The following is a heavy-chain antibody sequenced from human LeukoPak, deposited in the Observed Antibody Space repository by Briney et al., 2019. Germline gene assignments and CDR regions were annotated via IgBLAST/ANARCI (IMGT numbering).Heavy chain of an antibody. CDR2: ISNDGSNK. CDR1: GFTFSSYA. V-gene: IGHV3-30*04. Sequence: PGRSLRLSCAASGFTFSSYAMHWVRQAPGKGLEWVAVISNDGSNKYYADSVKGRFTISRDNSKNTLYLQMNSLRAEDTAVYYCARDRQQLGIFDYWGQGTLVTVSS. D-gene: IGHD6-13*01. J-gene: IGHJ4*02. CDR3: ARDRQQLGIFDY.